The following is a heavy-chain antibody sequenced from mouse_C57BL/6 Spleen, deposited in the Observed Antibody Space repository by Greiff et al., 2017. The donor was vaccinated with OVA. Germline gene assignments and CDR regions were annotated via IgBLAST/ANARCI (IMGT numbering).Heavy chain of an antibody. Sequence: VQLQQPGAELVRPGTSVKLSCKASGYTFTSYWMHWVKQRPGQGLEWIGVIDPSDSYTNYNQKFKGKATLTVDTSSSTAYMQLSSLTSEDSAVYYCALNYDYDWGAYWGQGTLVTVSA. J-gene: IGHJ3*01. V-gene: IGHV1-59*01. D-gene: IGHD2-4*01. CDR1: GYTFTSYW. CDR2: IDPSDSYT. CDR3: ALNYDYDWGAY.